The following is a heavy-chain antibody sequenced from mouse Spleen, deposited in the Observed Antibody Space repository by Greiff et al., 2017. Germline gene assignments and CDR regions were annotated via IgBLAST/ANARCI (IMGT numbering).Heavy chain of an antibody. CDR3: ARGGYYGNYGKFAY. J-gene: IGHJ3*01. Sequence: VQLVESGPGLVAPSQSLSITCTVSGFSLTNYAVHWVRQSPGKGLEWLGVIWSDGSTDYNAAFISRLSISKDNSKSQVFFKMNSLQADDTAIYYCARGGYYGNYGKFAYWGQGTLVTVSA. V-gene: IGHV2-4-1*01. D-gene: IGHD2-1*01. CDR1: GFSLTNYA. CDR2: IWSDGST.